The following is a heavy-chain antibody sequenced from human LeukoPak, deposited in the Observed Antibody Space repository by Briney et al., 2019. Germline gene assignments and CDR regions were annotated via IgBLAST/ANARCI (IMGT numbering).Heavy chain of an antibody. CDR2: IYTSGST. D-gene: IGHD6-6*01. CDR1: GGSISSGSYY. V-gene: IGHV4-61*02. Sequence: SQTLSLTCTVSGGSISSGSYYWSWIRQPAGKGLEWIGRIYTSGSTNYNPSLKSRVTISVDTSKNQFSLKLSSMTAADTAVYYCARAGSSSEGGFDYWGQGTLVTVSS. CDR3: ARAGSSSEGGFDY. J-gene: IGHJ4*02.